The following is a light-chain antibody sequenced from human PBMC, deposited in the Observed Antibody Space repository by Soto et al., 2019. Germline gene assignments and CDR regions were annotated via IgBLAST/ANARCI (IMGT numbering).Light chain of an antibody. CDR1: QSISSW. J-gene: IGKJ5*01. CDR2: DAS. Sequence: DLKSAESGSSVAVSGGRSVTNNCRASQSISSWLAWYQQKPGKAPKLLIYDASSLESGVPSRFSGSGPGTAFTLALSSLQSDDFATYNCQPLHDSPITFAQGTRLEIK. V-gene: IGKV1-5*01. CDR3: QPLHDSPIT.